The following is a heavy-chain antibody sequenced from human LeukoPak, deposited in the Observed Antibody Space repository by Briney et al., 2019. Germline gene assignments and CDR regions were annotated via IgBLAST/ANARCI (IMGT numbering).Heavy chain of an antibody. V-gene: IGHV4-59*01. Sequence: SETLSLTCTVSGGSISSYYWSWIRQPPGKGLEWIGYIYYSGSTNYNPSLESRVTISVDTSKNQLSLKLSSVTAADTAVYYCARDLRGVGANYYYYYYMDVWGKGTTVTISS. J-gene: IGHJ6*03. D-gene: IGHD1-26*01. CDR3: ARDLRGVGANYYYYYYMDV. CDR1: GGSISSYY. CDR2: IYYSGST.